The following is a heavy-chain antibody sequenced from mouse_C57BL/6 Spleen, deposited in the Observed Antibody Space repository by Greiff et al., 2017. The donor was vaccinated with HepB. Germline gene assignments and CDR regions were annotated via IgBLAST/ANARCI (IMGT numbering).Heavy chain of an antibody. D-gene: IGHD2-12*01. CDR2: INPSSGYT. V-gene: IGHV1-7*01. CDR1: GYTFTSYW. J-gene: IGHJ1*03. CDR3: ASGPLYDGYFDV. Sequence: QVQLKESGAELAKPGASVKLSCKASGYTFTSYWMHWVKQRPGQGLEWIGYINPSSGYTKYNQKFKDKATLTADKSSSTAYMQLSSLTYEDYAVYYCASGPLYDGYFDVWGTGTTVTVSS.